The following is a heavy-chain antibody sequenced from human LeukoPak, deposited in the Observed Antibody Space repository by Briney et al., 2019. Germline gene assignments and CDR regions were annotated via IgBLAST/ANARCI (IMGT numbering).Heavy chain of an antibody. V-gene: IGHV3-23*01. CDR3: AKDPRAPPYYYYGMDV. CDR1: GFTFSFYA. J-gene: IGHJ6*02. CDR2: ISGSGGST. Sequence: GGSLRLFCAASGFTFSFYAMRWVRQAPGKGLEWVSVISGSGGSTYYADSVKGRFTISRDNSKNTLYLQMNSLRAEDTAVYYCAKDPRAPPYYYYGMDVWGQGTTVTVSS.